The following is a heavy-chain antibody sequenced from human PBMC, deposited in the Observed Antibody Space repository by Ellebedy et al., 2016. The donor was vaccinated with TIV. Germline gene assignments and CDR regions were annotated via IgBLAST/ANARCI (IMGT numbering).Heavy chain of an antibody. CDR1: GGSFSGYY. CDR2: INHSGST. V-gene: IGHV4-34*01. J-gene: IGHJ4*02. CDR3: ARTNGDY. Sequence: MPSETLSLTCAVYGGSFSGYYWSWIRQPPGKGLEWIGEINHSGSTNYNPSLKSRVTISVDTSKNQFSLKLSSVTAADTAVYYCARTNGDYWGRGTLVTVSS. D-gene: IGHD1-1*01.